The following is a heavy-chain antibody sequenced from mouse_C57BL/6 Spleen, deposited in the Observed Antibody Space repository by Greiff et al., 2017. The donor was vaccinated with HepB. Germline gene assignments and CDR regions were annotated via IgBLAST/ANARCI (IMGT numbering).Heavy chain of an antibody. D-gene: IGHD1-1*01. Sequence: EVQLQQSGPVLVKPGASVKMSCKASGYTFTDYYMNWVKQSHGKSLEWIGVINPYNGGTSYNQKFKGKATLTVDKSSSTAYMELNSLTSEDSAVYYCARPSSYYGSSYGYFDVWGTGTTVTVSS. CDR3: ARPSSYYGSSYGYFDV. CDR1: GYTFTDYY. V-gene: IGHV1-19*01. CDR2: INPYNGGT. J-gene: IGHJ1*03.